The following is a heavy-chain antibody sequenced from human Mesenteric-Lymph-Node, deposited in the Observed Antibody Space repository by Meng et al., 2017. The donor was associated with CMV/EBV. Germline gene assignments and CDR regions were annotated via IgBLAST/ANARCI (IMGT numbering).Heavy chain of an antibody. CDR3: ARGRIAVAGFDY. D-gene: IGHD6-19*01. Sequence: GESLKISCAASGITFSSYWMHWVRQAPGKVLGWVSRINSDGSSTSYADSVKGRFTISRDNAKNTLYLQMNRLRAEDTAVYYCARGRIAVAGFDYWGQGTLVTVSS. CDR2: INSDGSST. J-gene: IGHJ4*02. CDR1: GITFSSYW. V-gene: IGHV3-74*01.